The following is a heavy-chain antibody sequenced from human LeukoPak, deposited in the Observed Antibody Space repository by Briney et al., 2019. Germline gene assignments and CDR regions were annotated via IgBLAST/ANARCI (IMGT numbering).Heavy chain of an antibody. V-gene: IGHV3-30*04. CDR1: GFTFSSYA. CDR3: AREYGDPYFDY. J-gene: IGHJ4*02. CDR2: ISYDGSNK. D-gene: IGHD4-17*01. Sequence: GGSLRLSCAASGFTFSSYAMHWVRQAPGKGLEWVAVISYDGSNKYYADSVKVRFTISRDNSKNSLYLQMNSLRAEDTAVYYCAREYGDPYFDYWGQGTLVTVSS.